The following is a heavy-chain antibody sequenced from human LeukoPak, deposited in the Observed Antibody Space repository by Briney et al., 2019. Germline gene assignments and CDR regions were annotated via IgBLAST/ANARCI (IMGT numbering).Heavy chain of an antibody. D-gene: IGHD6-19*01. CDR1: GFTFSSYG. CDR3: AKDVESSGWYVDY. Sequence: PGRSLRLSCAASGFTFSSYGMHWVRQAPGKGLEWVAVISYDGSNKYYADSVKGRFTISRDNSKNTLYLQMNSLRAEDTAVYYCAKDVESSGWYVDYRGQGTLVTVSS. J-gene: IGHJ4*02. V-gene: IGHV3-30*18. CDR2: ISYDGSNK.